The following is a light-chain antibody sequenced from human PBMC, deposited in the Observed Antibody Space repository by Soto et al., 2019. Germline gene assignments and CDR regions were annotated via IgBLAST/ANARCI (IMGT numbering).Light chain of an antibody. V-gene: IGKV3-15*01. CDR1: QSVSTK. CDR3: QRYSDWPPWT. CDR2: DAS. J-gene: IGKJ1*01. Sequence: EIVMTQSPATLSVSPGERATLSCRASQSVSTKLAWYQQKPGQAPRLLIYDASIRATGIPDRFIGSGSGTEFTLTITGLQSEDFAFYYCQRYSDWPPWTFGQGTKVEIK.